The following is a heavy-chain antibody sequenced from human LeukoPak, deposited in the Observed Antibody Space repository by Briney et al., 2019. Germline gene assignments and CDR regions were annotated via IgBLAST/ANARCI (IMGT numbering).Heavy chain of an antibody. J-gene: IGHJ4*02. V-gene: IGHV4-59*12. CDR2: IYYSGST. CDR1: GGSISSYY. D-gene: IGHD6-13*01. CDR3: QLAAAGYYFDY. Sequence: SETLSLTCTVSGGSISSYYWSWIRQPPGKGLEWIGYIYYSGSTNYNPSLKSRVTISVDTSKNQFSLKLSSVTAADTAVYYCQLAAAGYYFDYWGQGTLVTVSS.